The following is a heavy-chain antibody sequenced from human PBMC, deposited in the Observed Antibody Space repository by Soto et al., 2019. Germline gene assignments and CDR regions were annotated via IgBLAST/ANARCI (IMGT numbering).Heavy chain of an antibody. CDR2: ISSSGSTI. CDR3: ETSHTPSGWYEQTDY. V-gene: IGHV3-48*03. Sequence: GGSLRLSCAASGFTFSSYEMNWVRQAPGKGLEWVSYISSSGSTIYYADSVKGRFTISRDNAKNSLYLQMNSLRAEDTALYYCETSHTPSGWYEQTDYWGQGTRVT. CDR1: GFTFSSYE. D-gene: IGHD6-19*01. J-gene: IGHJ4*02.